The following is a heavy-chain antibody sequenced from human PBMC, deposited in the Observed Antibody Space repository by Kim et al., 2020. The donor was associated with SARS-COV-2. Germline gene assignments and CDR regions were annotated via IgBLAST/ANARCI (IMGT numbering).Heavy chain of an antibody. D-gene: IGHD6-25*01. J-gene: IGHJ4*02. Sequence: GGSLRLSCAASGFTFSSYSMNWVRQAPGKGLEWVSSISSSSSYIDYADSVKGRFTISRDNAKNSLYLQMNSLRAEDTAVYYCASWVYSGGGVDYWGQGTLVTVSS. CDR3: ASWVYSGGGVDY. CDR2: ISSSSSYI. CDR1: GFTFSSYS. V-gene: IGHV3-21*01.